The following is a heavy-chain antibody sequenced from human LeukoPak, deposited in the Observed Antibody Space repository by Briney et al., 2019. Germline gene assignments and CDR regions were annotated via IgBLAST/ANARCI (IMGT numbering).Heavy chain of an antibody. CDR3: ARGLDCTNGVCPTYYYYYMDV. V-gene: IGHV3-7*01. J-gene: IGHJ6*03. D-gene: IGHD2-8*01. CDR1: GFTFSSYW. Sequence: GGSLRLSCAASGFTFSSYWMSWVRQAPGKGLEWVANIKQDGSGKYYVDSVKGRFTISRDNAKNSLYLQMNSLRAEDTAVYYCARGLDCTNGVCPTYYYYYMDVWGKGTTVTVSS. CDR2: IKQDGSGK.